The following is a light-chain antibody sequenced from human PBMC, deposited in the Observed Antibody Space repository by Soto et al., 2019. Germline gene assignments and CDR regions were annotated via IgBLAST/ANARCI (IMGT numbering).Light chain of an antibody. CDR2: GAS. Sequence: EIVLTQSPGTLSLSPGERATLSCRASQSVSSNYLAWYQQKPGQAPRLLIYGASSRATGIPDRFSGSGSGTDFTLTIRRLEPENFAVYYCPQYGSSYTCTFGQWTKVEI. CDR3: PQYGSSYTCT. CDR1: QSVSSNY. V-gene: IGKV3-20*01. J-gene: IGKJ1*01.